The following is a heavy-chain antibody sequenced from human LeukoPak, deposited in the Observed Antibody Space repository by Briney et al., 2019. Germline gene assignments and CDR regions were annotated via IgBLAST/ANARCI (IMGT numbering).Heavy chain of an antibody. CDR1: RFTFRNYA. CDR3: AVEPLGVAFDY. D-gene: IGHD1-14*01. Sequence: GGSLRLSCAASRFTFRNYAMHWVRQAPGKGLEWVSSISSSSSYIYYADSVKGRFTISRDNAKNSLYLQMNSLRAEDTAVYYCAVEPLGVAFDYWGQGTLVTVSS. V-gene: IGHV3-21*01. CDR2: ISSSSSYI. J-gene: IGHJ4*02.